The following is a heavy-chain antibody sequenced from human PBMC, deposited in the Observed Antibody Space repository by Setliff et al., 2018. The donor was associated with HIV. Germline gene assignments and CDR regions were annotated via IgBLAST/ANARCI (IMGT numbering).Heavy chain of an antibody. V-gene: IGHV6-1*01. J-gene: IGHJ5*02. CDR3: AREGMIVWGLTWFDP. Sequence: PSQTLSLTCAISGDSVSSNTAAWNWIRQSPSRGLEWLGRTYYRSKWYNDYAESVKSRITINADTSKNQFSLHLNSVTPEDTAVYYCAREGMIVWGLTWFDPWGQGTLVTVSS. D-gene: IGHD3-22*01. CDR1: GDSVSSNTAA. CDR2: TYYRSKWYN.